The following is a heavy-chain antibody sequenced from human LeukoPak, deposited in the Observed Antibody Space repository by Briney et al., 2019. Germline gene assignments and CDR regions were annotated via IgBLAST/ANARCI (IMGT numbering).Heavy chain of an antibody. Sequence: SETLSLTCTVSGGSISSYYWSWIRQPAGKGLEWIGRIYTSGSTNYNPSLKSRVTMSVDTSKNQFSLKLSSVTAADTAVYYCATEFDFWSGYSTNAFDIWGQGTMVTVSS. CDR2: IYTSGST. J-gene: IGHJ3*02. CDR3: ATEFDFWSGYSTNAFDI. V-gene: IGHV4-4*07. CDR1: GGSISSYY. D-gene: IGHD3-3*01.